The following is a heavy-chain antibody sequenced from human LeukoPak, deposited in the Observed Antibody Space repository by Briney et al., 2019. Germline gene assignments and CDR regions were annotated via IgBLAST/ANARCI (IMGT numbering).Heavy chain of an antibody. CDR2: IRYDGSHT. D-gene: IGHD1-26*01. Sequence: GGSLRLSCGASGFIFNTYDMHWIRQAPGKGLEWVSFIRYDGSHTYYVDSVKGRFTISRDNAKNTVFLQMNSLRAEDTAVYYCAKPSGSGFDFWGQGTLVTVSS. J-gene: IGHJ4*02. CDR1: GFIFNTYD. V-gene: IGHV3-30*02. CDR3: AKPSGSGFDF.